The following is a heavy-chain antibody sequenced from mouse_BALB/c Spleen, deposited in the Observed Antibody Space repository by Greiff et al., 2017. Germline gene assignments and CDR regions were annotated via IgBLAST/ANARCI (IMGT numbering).Heavy chain of an antibody. D-gene: IGHD1-1*01. CDR1: GYSITSGYS. Sequence: VQLQQSGPDLVKPSQSLSLTCTVTGYSITSGYSWHWIRQFPGNKLEWMGYIHYSGSTNYNPSLKSRISITRDTSKNQFFLQLNSVTTEDTATYYCASPSPYYGSSSYAMDYWGQGTSVTVSS. J-gene: IGHJ4*01. V-gene: IGHV3-1*02. CDR3: ASPSPYYGSSSYAMDY. CDR2: IHYSGST.